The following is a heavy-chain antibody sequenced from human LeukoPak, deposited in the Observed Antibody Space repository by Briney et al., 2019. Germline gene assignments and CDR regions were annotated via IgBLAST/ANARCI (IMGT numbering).Heavy chain of an antibody. CDR3: ARDKVTGASTNDY. CDR2: INQDGSER. D-gene: IGHD4-11*01. CDR1: GFSFTNYW. J-gene: IGHJ4*02. Sequence: GGSLRLSCAASGFSFTNYWMSWVRQAPGMGLEWVAIINQDGSERYYVDSVKGRFTVSRDSAKNSLYLQMNSLRVEDTAVYYCARDKVTGASTNDYWGQGTLVTVSS. V-gene: IGHV3-7*01.